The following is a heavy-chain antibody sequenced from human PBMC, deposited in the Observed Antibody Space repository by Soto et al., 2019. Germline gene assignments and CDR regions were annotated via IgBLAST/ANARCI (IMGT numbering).Heavy chain of an antibody. D-gene: IGHD3-9*01. Sequence: QVQLQESGPGLVKPSQTLSLTCTVSGDSISSGIYYWSWIRQHPGKGLEWIGYIYYTGSTYYNPSLKSRLTMSVDTSKNHFSLKLSSVTAADTAVYYCARAGYQLNYNWFDPWGQGTLVTVSS. V-gene: IGHV4-31*03. CDR1: GDSISSGIYY. J-gene: IGHJ5*02. CDR3: ARAGYQLNYNWFDP. CDR2: IYYTGST.